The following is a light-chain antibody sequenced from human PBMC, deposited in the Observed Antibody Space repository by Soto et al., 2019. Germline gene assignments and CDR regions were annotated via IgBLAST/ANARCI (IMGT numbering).Light chain of an antibody. V-gene: IGLV2-23*01. J-gene: IGLJ1*01. Sequence: QSALTQPASVSGSPGQSITISCTGTSSDVGSYSLISWYQQQPGKAPKLVIYGASERPSGVSGRFSGSKSGNTASLTISGLQPEDEAAYYCCSYAGSSSLVFGTGTKVTVL. CDR1: SSDVGSYSL. CDR3: CSYAGSSSLV. CDR2: GAS.